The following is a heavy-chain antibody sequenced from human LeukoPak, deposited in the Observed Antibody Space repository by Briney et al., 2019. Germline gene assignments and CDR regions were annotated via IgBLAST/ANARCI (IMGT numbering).Heavy chain of an antibody. CDR2: IIPILGIA. Sequence: SVKVSCKASGGTFSSYAISWVRQAPGQGLEWMGRIIPILGIANYAQKFQGRVTISADKFTSTAYMELSSLRSEDTAVYYCAIALGIAAAGTENDYWGQGTLVTVSS. D-gene: IGHD6-13*01. J-gene: IGHJ4*02. CDR1: GGTFSSYA. CDR3: AIALGIAAAGTENDY. V-gene: IGHV1-69*04.